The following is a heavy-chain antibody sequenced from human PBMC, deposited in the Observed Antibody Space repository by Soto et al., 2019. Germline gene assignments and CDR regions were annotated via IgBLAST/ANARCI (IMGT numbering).Heavy chain of an antibody. V-gene: IGHV3-23*01. D-gene: IGHD3-22*01. Sequence: EVHLLDSGGGLIQPGGSLRLSCAASGFTFRNFAMNWVRQAPGKGLEWVSGISVSGGTTYYADSVRGRFTVSRDNSKNCVFLQMNSLRAEDTAVYFCAKGMYYYDSSGYRLFDYWGQGTLVTVSS. CDR3: AKGMYYYDSSGYRLFDY. J-gene: IGHJ4*02. CDR1: GFTFRNFA. CDR2: ISVSGGTT.